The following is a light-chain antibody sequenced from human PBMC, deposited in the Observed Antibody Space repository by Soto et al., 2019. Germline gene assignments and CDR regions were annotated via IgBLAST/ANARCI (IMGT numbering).Light chain of an antibody. Sequence: DIQMTQSPSSLSASVRARVTITFLASQSISSYLNWYQQKPGKAPKLLIYAASSLQSGVPSRFSGSGSGTDFTLTISSLQPEDFATYYCQQLNSYPITFSQGTRLEIK. CDR1: QSISSY. V-gene: IGKV1-39*01. CDR2: AAS. CDR3: QQLNSYPIT. J-gene: IGKJ5*01.